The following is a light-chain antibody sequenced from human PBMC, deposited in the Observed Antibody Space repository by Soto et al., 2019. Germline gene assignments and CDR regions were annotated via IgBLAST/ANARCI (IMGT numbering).Light chain of an antibody. CDR1: QALSNY. J-gene: IGKJ1*01. Sequence: DIQLTQSPSVLSASVGDTVTITCRASQALSNYLAWYQQKPGKAPDLLIYSASTLQSGVASRFSGSGSGTEFTLIISGLQPDDSATYYCQQYTNTNNPWMFGQGTKVDIK. CDR2: SAS. CDR3: QQYTNTNNPWM. V-gene: IGKV1-9*01.